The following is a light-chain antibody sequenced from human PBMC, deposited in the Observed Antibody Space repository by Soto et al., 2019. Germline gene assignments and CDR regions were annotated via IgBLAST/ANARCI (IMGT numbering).Light chain of an antibody. CDR1: SSNIGAGYD. Sequence: QSVLTQPPSVSGAPGQRVTISCTWSSSNIGAGYDVHWYQQLPGTAPKLLIYGNSNRPSGVPDRFSGSKSGTSASLAITGLQAEDEADYYCQSYDSSLSGSYVFGTGTQLTVL. CDR2: GNS. J-gene: IGLJ1*01. V-gene: IGLV1-40*01. CDR3: QSYDSSLSGSYV.